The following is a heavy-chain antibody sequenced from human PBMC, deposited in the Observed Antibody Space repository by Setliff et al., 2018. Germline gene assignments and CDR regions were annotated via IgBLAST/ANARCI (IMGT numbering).Heavy chain of an antibody. V-gene: IGHV1-18*01. CDR3: AGDLLRSSSWRPDVFDV. D-gene: IGHD6-13*01. CDR2: ISGYNGQT. CDR1: GYTLSRNN. Sequence: DSVKVSCKAYGYTLSRNNITWVRQAHGRGLEWMGWISGYNGQTEYAQQFRHKFTMTTDSSTSTAYMELWSLIFDDTAIYYCAGDLLRSSSWRPDVFDVWGQGTMVPVSS. J-gene: IGHJ3*01.